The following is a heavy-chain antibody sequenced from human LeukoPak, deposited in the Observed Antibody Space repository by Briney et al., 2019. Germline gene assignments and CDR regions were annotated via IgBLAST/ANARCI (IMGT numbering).Heavy chain of an antibody. CDR2: ISGSGGST. CDR1: GFTLGRNA. J-gene: IGHJ4*02. CDR3: AKDLYRAAGIFDY. V-gene: IGHV3-23*01. Sequence: GGSLRLSCVASGFTLGRNAMSWVRQAPGKGLEWVSAISGSGGSTYYADSVKGRFTISRDNSKNTLYLQMNSLRAEDTAVYYCAKDLYRAAGIFDYWGQGTLVTVSS. D-gene: IGHD6-13*01.